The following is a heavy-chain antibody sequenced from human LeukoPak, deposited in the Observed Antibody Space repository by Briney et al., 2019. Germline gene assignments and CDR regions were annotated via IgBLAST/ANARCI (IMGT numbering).Heavy chain of an antibody. Sequence: LRLSCAASGFTFSSYSMNWVRQPPGKGLEWIGYIYYSGSTYYNPSLKSRVTISVGTSKNQFSLKLSSVTAADTAVYYCARGHCGGDCYYYYGMDVWGQGTTVTVSS. CDR2: IYYSGST. J-gene: IGHJ6*02. V-gene: IGHV4-30-4*08. D-gene: IGHD2-21*02. CDR1: GFTFSSYS. CDR3: ARGHCGGDCYYYYGMDV.